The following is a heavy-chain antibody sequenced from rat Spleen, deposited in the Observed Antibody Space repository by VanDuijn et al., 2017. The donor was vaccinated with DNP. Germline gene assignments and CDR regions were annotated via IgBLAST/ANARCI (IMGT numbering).Heavy chain of an antibody. CDR1: GFTFSDYN. J-gene: IGHJ3*01. Sequence: EVQLVESGGGLVQPGGSLKLSCAAAGFTFSDYNMAWVRQAPKKGLEWVATISYDGTTTYFRDSVKGRFTVSRDNAESTLYLQMDSLRSEDTATYYCATSPGPNWFAYWGQGTLVTVSS. CDR2: ISYDGTTT. CDR3: ATSPGPNWFAY. D-gene: IGHD1-4*01. V-gene: IGHV5-7*01.